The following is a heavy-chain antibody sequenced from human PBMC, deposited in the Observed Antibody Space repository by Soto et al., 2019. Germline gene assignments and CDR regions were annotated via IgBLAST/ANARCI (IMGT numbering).Heavy chain of an antibody. V-gene: IGHV1-69*04. J-gene: IGHJ4*02. CDR1: GCTFSSYT. D-gene: IGHD2-8*01. Sequence: SVKVSCKASGCTFSSYTISWVRQAPGQGLEWMGRIIPILGIANYAQKFQGRVTITADKSTSTAYMELSSLRSEDTAVYYCARDCTNGVCSFNYWGQGTLVNVSS. CDR2: IIPILGIA. CDR3: ARDCTNGVCSFNY.